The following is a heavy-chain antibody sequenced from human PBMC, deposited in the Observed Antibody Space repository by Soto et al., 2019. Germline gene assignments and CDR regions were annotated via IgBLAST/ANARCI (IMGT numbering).Heavy chain of an antibody. Sequence: SETLSLTCVVYDGSLTEYHWSWIRQAPGRGLEWIGYIHSSGSIYYNPSLKSRATMSIDTAGNQFSLKVSSVTVADTAVYYCARDLDGLHDDTSGPFPRPGWGQGTLVTV. CDR1: DGSLTEYH. V-gene: IGHV4-30-4*01. CDR2: IHSSGSI. J-gene: IGHJ1*01. CDR3: ARDLDGLHDDTSGPFPRPG. D-gene: IGHD3-22*01.